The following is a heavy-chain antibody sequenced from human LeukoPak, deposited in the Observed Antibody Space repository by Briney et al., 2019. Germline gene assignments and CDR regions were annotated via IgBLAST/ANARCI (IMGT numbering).Heavy chain of an antibody. V-gene: IGHV4-34*01. CDR1: GGSFSGYY. J-gene: IGHJ4*02. CDR3: ARAASIAVVIN. CDR2: INHSGST. D-gene: IGHD6-19*01. Sequence: SETLSLTCAVYGGSFSGYYWSWTRQPPGKGLEWIGEINHSGSTNYNPSLKSRVTISVDTSKNQFSLKLSSVTAADTAVYYCARAASIAVVINWGQGTLVTVSS.